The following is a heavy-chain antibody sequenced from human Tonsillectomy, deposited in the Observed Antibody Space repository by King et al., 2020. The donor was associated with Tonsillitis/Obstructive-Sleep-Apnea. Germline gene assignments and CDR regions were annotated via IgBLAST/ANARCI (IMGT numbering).Heavy chain of an antibody. CDR3: ARDSMSHYYDSSGYYTFDY. D-gene: IGHD3-22*01. CDR2: ISPYNGDT. CDR1: GYTFTGYG. Sequence: VQLVESGAEVKKPGASVKVSCKASGYTFTGYGISWVRQAPGQGLEWTGWISPYNGDTNFAQKLQGRVTMTTGTSTSTAYMELRSLRSDDTAVYYCARDSMSHYYDSSGYYTFDYWGQGTLVTVSS. V-gene: IGHV1-18*01. J-gene: IGHJ4*02.